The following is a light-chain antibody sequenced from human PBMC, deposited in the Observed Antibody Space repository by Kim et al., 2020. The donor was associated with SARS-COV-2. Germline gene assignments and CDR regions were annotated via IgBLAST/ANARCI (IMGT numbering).Light chain of an antibody. Sequence: QSALTQPASVSGSPGQSITISCTGTSDDVGGYDSVSWYQQHPGKSPRLMIYDVDHRPSGVSNRFSGSRSGNTASLTISRLQSEDGADYYCNSYTLSGALVFGTGTKVTVL. V-gene: IGLV2-14*01. CDR3: NSYTLSGALV. J-gene: IGLJ1*01. CDR1: SDDVGGYDS. CDR2: DVD.